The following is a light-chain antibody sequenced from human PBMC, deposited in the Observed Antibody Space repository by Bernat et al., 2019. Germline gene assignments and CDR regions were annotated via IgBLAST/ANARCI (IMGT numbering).Light chain of an antibody. J-gene: IGLJ2*01. CDR2: KDS. CDR1: ALPKQY. CDR3: QSADSSGTVV. Sequence: SYELTQPPSVSVSPGQTARITCSGDALPKQYAYWYQQKPGQAPVLVIYKDSERPSGIPERFSGSSSGTTVTLTISVVQAEDEADYYCQSADSSGTVVFGGVTKLTVL. V-gene: IGLV3-25*02.